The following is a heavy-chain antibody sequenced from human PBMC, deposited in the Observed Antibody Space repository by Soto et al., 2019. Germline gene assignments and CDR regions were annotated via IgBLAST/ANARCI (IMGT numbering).Heavy chain of an antibody. CDR1: GGTFSTYT. CDR3: TLGSWSAETFDI. J-gene: IGHJ3*02. Sequence: QVQLEQSGDDMRKPGSSVNVSCKVSGGTFSTYTIICVRQAPGQGLEWMGRILPMLDITNSAQRFQGRVTITADKSTSTAYLELSSLRSEDTAVYYCTLGSWSAETFDIWGRGTMVTVSS. D-gene: IGHD6-13*01. CDR2: ILPMLDIT. V-gene: IGHV1-69*02.